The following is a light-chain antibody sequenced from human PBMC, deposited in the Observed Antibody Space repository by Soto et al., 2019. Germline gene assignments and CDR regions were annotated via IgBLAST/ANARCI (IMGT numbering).Light chain of an antibody. V-gene: IGKV3-15*01. CDR2: GAS. J-gene: IGKJ1*01. Sequence: EIVMTQSPATLSVSPGERATLSCRASQSVSSNVAWYQQKPDQAPRLLVYGASTRATGIPARFSGSGSGTDFTLTISSLQSEDFAVYFCQQYNNWPRTFGQGTKVEIK. CDR1: QSVSSN. CDR3: QQYNNWPRT.